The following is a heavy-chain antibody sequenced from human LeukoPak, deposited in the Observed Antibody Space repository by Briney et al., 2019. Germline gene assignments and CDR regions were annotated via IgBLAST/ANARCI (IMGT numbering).Heavy chain of an antibody. V-gene: IGHV4-61*02. CDR3: ARGPYSYDSSGAFDI. J-gene: IGHJ3*02. CDR2: ISSSGST. Sequence: PSETLSLTCTVSGDSISSGDYYWSWIRQPAGNGLEWIGRISSSGSTNYNPSLKSRVTISVDTSKNQFSLKLSSVTAAEPAVYFCARGPYSYDSSGAFDIWGQGTMVTVSS. D-gene: IGHD3-22*01. CDR1: GDSISSGDYY.